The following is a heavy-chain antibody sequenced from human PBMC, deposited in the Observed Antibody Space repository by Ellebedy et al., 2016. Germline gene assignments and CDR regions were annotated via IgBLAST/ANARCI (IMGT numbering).Heavy chain of an antibody. CDR1: GYTFTSYD. J-gene: IGHJ6*03. CDR3: AREAYCSSTSCRYYYMDV. Sequence: ASVKVSCXASGYTFTSYDINWVRQATGQGLEWMGWMNPNSGNTGYAQKFQGRVTMTTDTSTSTAYMELRSLRSDDTAVYYCAREAYCSSTSCRYYYMDVWGKGTTVTVSS. D-gene: IGHD2-2*01. CDR2: MNPNSGNT. V-gene: IGHV1-8*01.